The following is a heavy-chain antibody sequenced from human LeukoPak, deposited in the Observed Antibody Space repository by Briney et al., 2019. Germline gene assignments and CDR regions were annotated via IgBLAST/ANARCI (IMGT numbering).Heavy chain of an antibody. Sequence: GGSLRLSCAASGVTFSSYSMNWVRQAPGEGLEWVSSIRTSSSYIYYADSVKGRFTISRDNTKNSLYLQMNSLRAEDTAVYYCARCLEGGDILTGSGYWGQGTLVTVSS. D-gene: IGHD3-9*01. CDR2: IRTSSSYI. CDR3: ARCLEGGDILTGSGY. J-gene: IGHJ4*02. CDR1: GVTFSSYS. V-gene: IGHV3-21*01.